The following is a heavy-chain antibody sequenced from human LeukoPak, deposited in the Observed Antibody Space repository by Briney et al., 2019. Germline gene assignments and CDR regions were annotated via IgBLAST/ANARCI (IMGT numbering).Heavy chain of an antibody. V-gene: IGHV4-39*01. CDR3: ARHVAAAGTVDY. CDR1: GGSISSSSYY. D-gene: IGHD6-13*01. Sequence: SETLSLTSTVSGGSISSSSYYWGWIRQPPGKGLEGIGSIYYSGSNYYNPSLKSRVTISVDTSKNQFSLKLSSVTAADTAVYYCARHVAAAGTVDYWGQGTLVTVSS. CDR2: IYYSGSN. J-gene: IGHJ4*02.